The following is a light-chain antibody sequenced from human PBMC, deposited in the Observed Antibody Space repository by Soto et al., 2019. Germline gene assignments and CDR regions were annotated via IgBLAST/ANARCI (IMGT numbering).Light chain of an antibody. J-gene: IGLJ1*01. CDR1: SSDVGGYNL. CDR2: DVS. V-gene: IGLV2-14*01. CDR3: SSYTSNSTYV. Sequence: QSALTQPASVSGSPGQSITLSCTGTSSDVGGYNLVSWYQQHPGKAPQLMIYDVSDRPSGVSNRFSGSNSGNTAYLTISGLQAEDEAEYYCSSYTSNSTYVFGTGTKLTVL.